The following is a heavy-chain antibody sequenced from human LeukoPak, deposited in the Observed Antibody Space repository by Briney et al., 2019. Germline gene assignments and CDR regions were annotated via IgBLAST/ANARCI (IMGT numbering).Heavy chain of an antibody. V-gene: IGHV1-2*04. J-gene: IGHJ4*02. D-gene: IGHD6-13*01. Sequence: ASVTVSCTASGYTFTGYYMHWVRQAPGQGLEWMGWINPNSGGTNYAQKFQGWVTMTRDTSISTAYMELSRLRSDDTAVYYCARDLDSSSWYSLYYWGQGTLVTVSS. CDR3: ARDLDSSSWYSLYY. CDR1: GYTFTGYY. CDR2: INPNSGGT.